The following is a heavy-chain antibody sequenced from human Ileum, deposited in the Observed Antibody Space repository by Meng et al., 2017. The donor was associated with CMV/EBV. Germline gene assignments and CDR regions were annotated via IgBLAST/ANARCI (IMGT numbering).Heavy chain of an antibody. CDR3: ARSLYYSSYYFDY. J-gene: IGHJ4*02. Sequence: QITLKEPGPTLVKPTQTLTLTCTFSGFSFSTRGVGVGWIRQPPGKALEWLALIYWDEDKGYSPSLKRRLTITKDTSKNQVVLTMTNVGPVDTATYFCARSLYYSSYYFDYWGQGTLVTVSS. CDR1: GFSFSTRGVG. D-gene: IGHD3-16*01. CDR2: IYWDEDK. V-gene: IGHV2-5*02.